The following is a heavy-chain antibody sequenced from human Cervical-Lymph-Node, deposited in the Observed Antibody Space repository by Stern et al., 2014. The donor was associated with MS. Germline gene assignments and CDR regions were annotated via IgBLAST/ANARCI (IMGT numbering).Heavy chain of an antibody. CDR3: ARDLLWFGEFDWGAMDV. Sequence: VQLVESGGGVVQPGRSLRLSCAATGFNFSSYAMQWVRQAPGKGLEWVAVISYDGSKAYYADSVKGRFTISRDNSKKPLFLQMNSLRPEDTADYYCARDLLWFGEFDWGAMDVWGHGTTVTVSS. D-gene: IGHD3-10*01. V-gene: IGHV3-30-3*01. CDR2: ISYDGSKA. J-gene: IGHJ6*02. CDR1: GFNFSSYA.